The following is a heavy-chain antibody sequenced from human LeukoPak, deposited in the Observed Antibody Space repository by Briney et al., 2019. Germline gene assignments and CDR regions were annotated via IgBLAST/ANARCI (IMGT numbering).Heavy chain of an antibody. CDR3: ASEAGY. J-gene: IGHJ4*02. V-gene: IGHV3-9*01. CDR2: ISWNSGSI. Sequence: GRSLRLSCAASGFTFDDYAMHWVRQAPGKGLEWVPGISWNSGSIGYADSVKGRFTISRDNAKNTLYLQMNSLRVEDTAVYYCASEAGYWGQGTLVTVSS. CDR1: GFTFDDYA.